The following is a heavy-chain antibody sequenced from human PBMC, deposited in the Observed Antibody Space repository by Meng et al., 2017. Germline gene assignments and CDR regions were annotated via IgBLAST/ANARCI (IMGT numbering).Heavy chain of an antibody. CDR3: AREADGSGRLDY. CDR1: GGSISSGVYY. Sequence: QVQLQESRPGLVKPSQTLSLTCSVSGGSISSGVYYWSWIRQHPGKGLECIGHIHYSGRTYYNPSLESRVIISVDTSKNQFSLKLNSVTAADTAVYYCAREADGSGRLDYWGQGSLVTVSS. CDR2: IHYSGRT. V-gene: IGHV4-31*03. J-gene: IGHJ4*02. D-gene: IGHD3-10*01.